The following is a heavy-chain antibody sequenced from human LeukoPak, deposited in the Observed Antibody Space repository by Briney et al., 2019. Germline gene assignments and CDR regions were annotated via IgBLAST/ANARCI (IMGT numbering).Heavy chain of an antibody. CDR1: GFTFNIYG. D-gene: IGHD3-9*01. Sequence: GGSLRLSCAASGFTFNIYGMHWVRQAPGKGLEWVAVISYDGSKQLYADSVKGRFTISRGNSKNTLNLQMNSLRDEDTAVYYCAKDGARYLLTYYFEYWGQGTLVTVSS. J-gene: IGHJ4*02. CDR2: ISYDGSKQ. CDR3: AKDGARYLLTYYFEY. V-gene: IGHV3-30*18.